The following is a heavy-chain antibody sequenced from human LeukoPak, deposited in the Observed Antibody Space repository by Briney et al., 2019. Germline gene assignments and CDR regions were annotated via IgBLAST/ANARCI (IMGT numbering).Heavy chain of an antibody. J-gene: IGHJ5*02. CDR1: GYTFTGYY. V-gene: IGHV1-2*02. D-gene: IGHD2-15*01. CDR3: ARAGYCSGGSCYFPWFDP. CDR2: INPNSGGT. Sequence: ASVKVSCKASGYTFTGYYMHWVRQAPGQGLEWMGWINPNSGGTNYAQKFQGRVTMTTDTSTSTAYMELRSLRSDDTAVYYCARAGYCSGGSCYFPWFDPWGQGTLVTVSS.